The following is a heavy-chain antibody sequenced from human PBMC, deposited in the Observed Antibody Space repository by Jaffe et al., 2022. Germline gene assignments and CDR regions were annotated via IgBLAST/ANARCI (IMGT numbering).Heavy chain of an antibody. D-gene: IGHD3-3*01. CDR3: AKGYYDFWSGYPRSGDAFDI. CDR1: GFTFSSYA. Sequence: EVQLLESGGGLVQPGGSLRLSCAASGFTFSSYAMSWVRQAPGKGLEWVSAISGSGGSTYYADSVKGRFTISRDNSKNTLYLQMNSLRAEDTAVYYCAKGYYDFWSGYPRSGDAFDIWGQGTMVTVSS. CDR2: ISGSGGST. V-gene: IGHV3-23*01. J-gene: IGHJ3*02.